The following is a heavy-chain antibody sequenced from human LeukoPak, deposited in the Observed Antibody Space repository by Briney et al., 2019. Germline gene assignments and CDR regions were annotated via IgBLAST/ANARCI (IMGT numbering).Heavy chain of an antibody. CDR1: GFTFSNAW. J-gene: IGHJ6*03. V-gene: IGHV3-15*01. D-gene: IGHD4-17*01. Sequence: GGSLRLSCAASGFTFSNAWMSWVRQAPGKGLEWVGRIKSRTDGGTTDYAAPVKGRFTISRDDSKNTLYLQMNSLKTEDTAVYYCTTAYGDYYYYYYMDVWGKGTTVTISS. CDR2: IKSRTDGGTT. CDR3: TTAYGDYYYYYYMDV.